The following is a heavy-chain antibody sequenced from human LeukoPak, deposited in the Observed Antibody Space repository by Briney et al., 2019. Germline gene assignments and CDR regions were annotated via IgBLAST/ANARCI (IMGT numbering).Heavy chain of an antibody. V-gene: IGHV3-21*01. CDR3: ARTRAPSNGRVLYYMDV. CDR1: GFTFSSYS. Sequence: PGGSLRLSCAASGFTFSSYSMNWVRQAPGKGLEWVSSILSSSSHIYYADSVKGRFTISRDNAKNSLYLQMNSLRAEDTAVYYCARTRAPSNGRVLYYMDVWGKGTTVTVSS. CDR2: ILSSSSHI. J-gene: IGHJ6*03. D-gene: IGHD2-2*01.